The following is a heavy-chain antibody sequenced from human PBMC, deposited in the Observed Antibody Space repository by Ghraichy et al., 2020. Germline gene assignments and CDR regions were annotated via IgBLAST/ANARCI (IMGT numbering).Heavy chain of an antibody. J-gene: IGHJ4*02. CDR2: ISYDGSNK. V-gene: IGHV3-30*04. Sequence: GGSLRLSCAASGFTFSSYAMHWVRQAPGKGLEWVAVISYDGSNKYYADSVKGRFTISRDNSKNTLYLQMNSLRAEDTAVYYCARTAGRYDFWSNLDYWGQGTLVTVSS. D-gene: IGHD3-3*01. CDR1: GFTFSSYA. CDR3: ARTAGRYDFWSNLDY.